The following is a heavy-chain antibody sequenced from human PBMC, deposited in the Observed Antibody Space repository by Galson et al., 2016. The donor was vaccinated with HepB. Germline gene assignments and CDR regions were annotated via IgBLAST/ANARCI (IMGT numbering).Heavy chain of an antibody. CDR3: AALGPDFDWSYEAFDI. V-gene: IGHV1-58*01. CDR2: R. D-gene: IGHD3-9*01. J-gene: IGHJ3*02. Sequence: RNYAQRFQERVTIIRDLSTSTAYVELSSLRSEDTAVYYCAALGPDFDWSYEAFDIWGQGTMVTVFS.